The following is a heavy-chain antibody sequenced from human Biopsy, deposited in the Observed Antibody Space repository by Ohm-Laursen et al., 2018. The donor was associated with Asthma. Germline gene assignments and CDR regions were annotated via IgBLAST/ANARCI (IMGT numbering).Heavy chain of an antibody. D-gene: IGHD4-17*01. CDR3: ASDFPKDYVRYNFQF. CDR2: HDHEEGGT. CDR1: GYSLTDLS. J-gene: IGHJ4*02. V-gene: IGHV1-24*01. Sequence: ASVKVSCKVSGYSLTDLSMHWLRQAPGQGLEWMGGHDHEEGGTVNARRFQGRVTMTEDTSTDTAYMELSSLSSDDTAVYYCASDFPKDYVRYNFQFWGQGTLVTVSS.